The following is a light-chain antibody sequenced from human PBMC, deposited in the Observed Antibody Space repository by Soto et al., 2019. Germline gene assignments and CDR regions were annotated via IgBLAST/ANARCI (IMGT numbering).Light chain of an antibody. CDR1: QSVSSDY. Sequence: EIVLTQSPGTLSLSPGERATLSCRASQSVSSDYVAWYQQKPGQAPRLLIYGASDRTTGIPDRFSGSGSGTDFTLTISRLEPEDFAVYYCNQYGSSPLTFGGGTKVDIK. V-gene: IGKV3-20*01. CDR2: GAS. CDR3: NQYGSSPLT. J-gene: IGKJ4*01.